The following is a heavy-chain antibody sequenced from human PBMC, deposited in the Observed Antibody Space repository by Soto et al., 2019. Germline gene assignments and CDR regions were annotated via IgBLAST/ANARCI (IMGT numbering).Heavy chain of an antibody. CDR3: ARLIPFGYGMDV. D-gene: IGHD2-21*01. J-gene: IGHJ6*02. Sequence: EVQLVESGGGLVQPGGSLRLSCAASGFTFSSYAMHWVRQAPGKGLEYVSAITSNGGNTDYASYVKGRFTISRDNSKNTLYLQMGSLRAEDMAVYYCARLIPFGYGMDVWGQGTTVTVSS. V-gene: IGHV3-64*01. CDR2: ITSNGGNT. CDR1: GFTFSSYA.